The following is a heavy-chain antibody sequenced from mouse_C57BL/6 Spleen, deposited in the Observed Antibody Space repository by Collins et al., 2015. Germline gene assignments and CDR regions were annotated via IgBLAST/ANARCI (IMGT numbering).Heavy chain of an antibody. CDR1: GFDFSRYW. D-gene: IGHD2-14*01. CDR3: ARPNRGFDC. V-gene: IGHV4-1*02. J-gene: IGHJ2*01. Sequence: EVKSSRVWSGLVQPGGSLKLSCAASGFDFSRYWMSWVRQAPGKGLEWIGEINPDSSTINYTPSLKDKFIISRDNAKNTLYLQMSKVRSEDTALYYCARPNRGFDCWGQGTTLTVSS. CDR2: INPDSSTI.